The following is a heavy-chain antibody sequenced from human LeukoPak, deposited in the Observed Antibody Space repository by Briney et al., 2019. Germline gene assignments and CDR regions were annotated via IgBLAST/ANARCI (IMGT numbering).Heavy chain of an antibody. J-gene: IGHJ6*03. CDR2: IYPGDSDT. D-gene: IGHD3-10*01. CDR3: ARHITMVRGYYYMDV. V-gene: IGHV5-51*01. Sequence: GAALKISCKGSGYRFTSYWIGWVRQIPGKGLEWMGIIYPGDSDTRYSPSFQGQVTISADKSISTAYLQWSSLKASDTAMYYCARHITMVRGYYYMDVWGKGTTVTISS. CDR1: GYRFTSYW.